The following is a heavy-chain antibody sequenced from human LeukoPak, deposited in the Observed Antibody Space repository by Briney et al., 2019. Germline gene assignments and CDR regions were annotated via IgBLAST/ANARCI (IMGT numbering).Heavy chain of an antibody. D-gene: IGHD3-22*01. CDR2: ILNDGSKK. J-gene: IGHJ3*01. CDR1: GFTFSSYW. Sequence: GGSLRLSCAASGFTFSSYWMSWVRQAPGKGLEWVAVILNDGSKKYHADSVTGRFIISRDDSKNTLDLQMDSLRVEDTAVYYCARSIRGDSSGRYDTLDVWGQGTVATVSS. V-gene: IGHV3-33*08. CDR3: ARSIRGDSSGRYDTLDV.